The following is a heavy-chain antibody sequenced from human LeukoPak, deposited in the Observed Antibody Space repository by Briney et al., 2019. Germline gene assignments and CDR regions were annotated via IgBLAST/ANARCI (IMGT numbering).Heavy chain of an antibody. D-gene: IGHD5-12*01. V-gene: IGHV4-59*01. CDR3: ARVSGYDWESFYDY. J-gene: IGHJ4*02. CDR1: GGSISSYY. Sequence: PSETLSLTCTVSGGSISSYYWSWIRQPPGKGLEWLGYIYYSGSTNYNPSLKSRVTISVDTSKNQSSLKLSSVTAADTAMYYCARVSGYDWESFYDYWGQGSLVTVSS. CDR2: IYYSGST.